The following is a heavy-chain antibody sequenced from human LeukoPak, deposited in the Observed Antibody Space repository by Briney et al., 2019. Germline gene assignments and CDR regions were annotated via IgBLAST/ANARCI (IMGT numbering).Heavy chain of an antibody. CDR1: GFTFSSYW. D-gene: IGHD2-2*02. Sequence: SGGSLRLSCAASGFTFSSYWMHWVRQAPGKGLVWVSRINSDGSSTSYAPSVKGRFTISRDNAKTTLYLQMNSLRAEDTAVYYCARDPRYCSSTSCYTIFDYWGQGTLVTVSS. V-gene: IGHV3-74*01. CDR3: ARDPRYCSSTSCYTIFDY. CDR2: INSDGSST. J-gene: IGHJ4*02.